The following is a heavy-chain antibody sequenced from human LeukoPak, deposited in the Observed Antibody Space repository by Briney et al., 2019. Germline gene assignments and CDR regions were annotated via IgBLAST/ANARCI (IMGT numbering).Heavy chain of an antibody. CDR3: ARGLARPRWLPFRRGGQDAFDI. CDR1: GGSISTSSYY. J-gene: IGHJ3*02. D-gene: IGHD5-24*01. Sequence: KPSETLSLTCTVSGGSISTSSYYWGWIRQPPGKGLQWIGSIYYNGSTYYNPSLKSRVIISVDTSKNQFSLKLSSVTAADTAVFYCARGLARPRWLPFRRGGQDAFDIWGQGTMVTVSS. V-gene: IGHV4-39*01. CDR2: IYYNGST.